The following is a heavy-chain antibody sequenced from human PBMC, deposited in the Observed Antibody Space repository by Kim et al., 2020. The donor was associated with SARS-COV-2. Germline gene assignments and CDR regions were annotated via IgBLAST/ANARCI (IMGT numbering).Heavy chain of an antibody. V-gene: IGHV3-30*18. J-gene: IGHJ4*02. CDR2: ISYDGSNK. CDR3: AKDRNDILTGHFLRSGYFDY. Sequence: GGSLRLSCAASGFTFSSYGMHWVRQAPGKGLEWVAVISYDGSNKYYADSVKGRFTISRDNSKNTLYLQMNSLRAEDTAVYYCAKDRNDILTGHFLRSGYFDYWGQGTLVTVSS. D-gene: IGHD3-9*01. CDR1: GFTFSSYG.